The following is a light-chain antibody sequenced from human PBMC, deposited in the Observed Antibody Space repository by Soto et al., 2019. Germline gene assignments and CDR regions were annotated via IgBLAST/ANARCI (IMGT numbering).Light chain of an antibody. CDR3: SSYTSTSAPYV. J-gene: IGLJ1*01. Sequence: QSALTQPASVSGFPGQSITISCTGTSSDIGGYDYVSWYQQHPGKAPKLIIYDVSGRPSGVSNRFSGSKSANTASLTISGLQAEDEADYHCSSYTSTSAPYVFGTGTKVT. V-gene: IGLV2-14*03. CDR1: SSDIGGYDY. CDR2: DVS.